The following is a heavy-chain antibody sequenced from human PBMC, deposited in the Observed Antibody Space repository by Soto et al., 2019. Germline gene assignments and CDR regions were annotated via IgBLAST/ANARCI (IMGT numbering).Heavy chain of an antibody. CDR3: ARHKGYYYYYMDV. V-gene: IGHV5-51*01. CDR2: IYPGDSDT. Sequence: GASLKISCKGSGYSFTSYWIGWVRQMPGKGLEWMGIIYPGDSDTRYSPSFQGQVTISADKSISTAYLQWSSLKASDTAMYYCARHKGYYYYYMDVWGKGTTVTVSS. CDR1: GYSFTSYW. J-gene: IGHJ6*03.